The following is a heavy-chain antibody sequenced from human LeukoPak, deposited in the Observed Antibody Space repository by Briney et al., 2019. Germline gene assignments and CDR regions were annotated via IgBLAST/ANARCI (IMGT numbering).Heavy chain of an antibody. CDR1: GFTFSSYA. D-gene: IGHD6-19*01. CDR2: ISGSGGST. Sequence: GGSLRLPCAASGFTFSSYAMSWVRQAPGKGLEWVSAISGSGGSTYYADSVKGRFTISRDNSKNTLYLQMNSLRAEDTAVYYCAKDRRIAVAGTTFDYWGQGTLVTVSS. CDR3: AKDRRIAVAGTTFDY. J-gene: IGHJ4*02. V-gene: IGHV3-23*01.